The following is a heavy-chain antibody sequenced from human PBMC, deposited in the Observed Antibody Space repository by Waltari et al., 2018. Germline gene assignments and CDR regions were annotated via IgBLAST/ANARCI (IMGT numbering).Heavy chain of an antibody. V-gene: IGHV4-61*02. CDR2: IYTSGST. Sequence: WSWIRQPAGKGLEWIGRIYTSGSTNYNPSLKSRVTISVDTSKNQFSLKLSSVTAADTAVYYCARGSITMVRGAIDAFDIWGQGTMVTVSS. CDR3: ARGSITMVRGAIDAFDI. D-gene: IGHD3-10*01. J-gene: IGHJ3*02.